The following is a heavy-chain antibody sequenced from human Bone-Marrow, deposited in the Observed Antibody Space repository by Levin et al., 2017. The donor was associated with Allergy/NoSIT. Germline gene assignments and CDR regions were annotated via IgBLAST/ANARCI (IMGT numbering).Heavy chain of an antibody. J-gene: IGHJ4*02. V-gene: IGHV3-7*01. Sequence: GGSLRLSCAASGFTFSSYWMHWVRQAPGKGLEWVANIKQDGSEKYYVDSVKGRFTISRDNAKNSLYLQMDSLRAEDTAVYYCAKALASWLQKSDWGQGTLVTVSS. D-gene: IGHD5-24*01. CDR2: IKQDGSEK. CDR3: AKALASWLQKSD. CDR1: GFTFSSYW.